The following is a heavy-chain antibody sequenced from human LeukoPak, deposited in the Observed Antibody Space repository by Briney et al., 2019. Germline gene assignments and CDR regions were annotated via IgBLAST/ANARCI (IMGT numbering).Heavy chain of an antibody. CDR3: AKDKITIFGGPVDI. CDR1: GFTFSSYA. J-gene: IGHJ3*02. Sequence: GGSLRLSCAASGFTFSSYAMSWARQAPGKGLEWVSAISGSGGSTYYADSVKGRFTISRDNSKNTLYLQMNSLRAEDIAVYYCAKDKITIFGGPVDIWGQGTMVTVSS. CDR2: ISGSGGST. D-gene: IGHD3-3*01. V-gene: IGHV3-23*01.